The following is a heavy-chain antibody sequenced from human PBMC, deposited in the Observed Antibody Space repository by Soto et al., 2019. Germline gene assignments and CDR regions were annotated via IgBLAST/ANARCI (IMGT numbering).Heavy chain of an antibody. V-gene: IGHV4-30-2*01. CDR1: GGSISSGGYS. Sequence: TLSLTCAVSGGSISSGGYSWSWIRQPPGKGLEWIGYIYHSGSTYYNPSLKSRVTISVDRSKNQFSLKLSSVTAADTAVYYCARLVQLLQGRWFDPWGQGTLVTVSS. D-gene: IGHD2-15*01. CDR3: ARLVQLLQGRWFDP. J-gene: IGHJ5*02. CDR2: IYHSGST.